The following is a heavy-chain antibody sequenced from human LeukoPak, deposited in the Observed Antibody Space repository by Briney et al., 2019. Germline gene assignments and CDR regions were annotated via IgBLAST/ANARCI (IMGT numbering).Heavy chain of an antibody. J-gene: IGHJ4*02. D-gene: IGHD1-26*01. CDR2: ISSRSSYI. CDR1: GFTFTSYT. V-gene: IGHV3-21*01. CDR3: ARGEDY. Sequence: GGSLRLSCAASGFTFTSYTMNWVRQTPGKGLEWVSSISSRSSYINYADSVKGRFTMSRDNAKNSVYLQMNSLRAEDTAVYYCARGEDYWGQGTLVTVSS.